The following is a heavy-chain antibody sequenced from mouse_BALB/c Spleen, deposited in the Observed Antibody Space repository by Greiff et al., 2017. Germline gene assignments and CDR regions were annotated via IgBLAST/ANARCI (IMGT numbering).Heavy chain of an antibody. J-gene: IGHJ4*01. Sequence: QVQLQQSGAELAKPGASVKMSCKASGYTFTSYWMHWVKQRPGQGLEWIGYINPSTGYTEYNQKFKDKATLTADKSSSTAYMQLSSLTSEDSAVYYCARSRLHYGSSYGEDAMDYWGQGTSVTVSS. V-gene: IGHV1-7*01. CDR1: GYTFTSYW. CDR2: INPSTGYT. D-gene: IGHD1-1*01. CDR3: ARSRLHYGSSYGEDAMDY.